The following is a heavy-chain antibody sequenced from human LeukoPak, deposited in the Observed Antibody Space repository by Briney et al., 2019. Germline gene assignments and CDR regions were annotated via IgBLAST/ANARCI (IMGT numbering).Heavy chain of an antibody. D-gene: IGHD2-2*01. V-gene: IGHV3-30-3*01. J-gene: IGHJ4*02. Sequence: PGGSLRLSCAASGFTFSSYAMHWVRQAPGKGLEWVAVISYDGSNKYYADSVKGRFTISRDNSKNTLYLQLNSLGAEDTAVYYCTKERVTSDGEPFDSWGPGTLVTVSS. CDR1: GFTFSSYA. CDR2: ISYDGSNK. CDR3: TKERVTSDGEPFDS.